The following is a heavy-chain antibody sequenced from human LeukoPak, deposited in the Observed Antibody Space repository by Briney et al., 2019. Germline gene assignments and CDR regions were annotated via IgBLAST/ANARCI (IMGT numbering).Heavy chain of an antibody. CDR1: GFTFSNND. J-gene: IGHJ4*02. D-gene: IGHD1-14*01. V-gene: IGHV3-13*01. CDR2: IGSAGDT. CDR3: VRQPDSARYGFDY. Sequence: PGGSLRLSCVVSGFTFSNNDMRWVRQTTGKGLEWVSAIGSAGDTYYADSVKGRFTISRENAKQSLYLQMNSLRADDTAVYYCVRQPDSARYGFDYWGQGTPVTVSS.